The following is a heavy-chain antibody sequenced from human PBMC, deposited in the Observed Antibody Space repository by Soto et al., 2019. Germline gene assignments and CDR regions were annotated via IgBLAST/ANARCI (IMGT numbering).Heavy chain of an antibody. CDR1: GFTVSSND. J-gene: IGHJ4*02. D-gene: IGHD6-19*01. Sequence: EVQLVESGGGLVQPGGALTLSCAASGFTVSSNDMSWVRQAPGEGLEWVSLIYSGGNTYYADAVKGRFTISRDNSKHTLYLQMNSLSAEDTAVYYCERGHTSGWYYFDYWGQGTLVTVSS. V-gene: IGHV3-66*01. CDR3: ERGHTSGWYYFDY. CDR2: IYSGGNT.